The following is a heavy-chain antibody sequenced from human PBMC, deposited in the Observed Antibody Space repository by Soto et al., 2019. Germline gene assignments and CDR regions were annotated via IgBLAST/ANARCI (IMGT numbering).Heavy chain of an antibody. CDR3: ARAPTNWNYHYYYYGMDV. V-gene: IGHV1-69*01. Sequence: QVQLVQSGAEVKKPGSSVKVSCKASGGTFSSYAISWVRQAPGQGIEWMGGIIPIFGTANYAQKFQGRVTITADESTSTAYMELSSLRSEDTAVYYCARAPTNWNYHYYYYGMDVWGQGTTVTVSS. D-gene: IGHD1-7*01. J-gene: IGHJ6*02. CDR2: IIPIFGTA. CDR1: GGTFSSYA.